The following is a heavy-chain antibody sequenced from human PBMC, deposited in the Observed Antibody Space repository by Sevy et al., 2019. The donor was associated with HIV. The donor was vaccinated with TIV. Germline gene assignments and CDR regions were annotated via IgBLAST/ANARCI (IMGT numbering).Heavy chain of an antibody. J-gene: IGHJ4*02. D-gene: IGHD3-3*01. CDR1: GFTFSSYG. CDR2: IWYDGSNK. Sequence: GGSLRLSCAASGFTFSSYGMHWVRQAPGKGLEWVAVIWYDGSNKYYADSVKGRFTISRDNSKNTLYLQMNSLRAEYTTVYYCARDTSHYDFVSGYYPLFDYWGQGTLVTASS. CDR3: ARDTSHYDFVSGYYPLFDY. V-gene: IGHV3-33*01.